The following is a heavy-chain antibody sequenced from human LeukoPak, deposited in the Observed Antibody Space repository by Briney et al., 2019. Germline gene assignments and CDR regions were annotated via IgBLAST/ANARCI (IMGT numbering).Heavy chain of an antibody. CDR1: GFTFSSYS. V-gene: IGHV3-48*01. CDR2: ISGGSTTI. D-gene: IGHD3-3*01. CDR3: ARTINFDFWSGYYGAFDI. J-gene: IGHJ3*02. Sequence: PGGSLRLSCEASGFTFSSYSMNWVRQAPGKGLEWVSFISGGSTTIYYADSVKGRFTISRDNARNSLSLQMNSLRTEDTAVYYCARTINFDFWSGYYGAFDIWGQGTMVTVSS.